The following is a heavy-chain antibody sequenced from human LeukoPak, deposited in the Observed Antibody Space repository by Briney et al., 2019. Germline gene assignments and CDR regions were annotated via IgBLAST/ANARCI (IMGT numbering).Heavy chain of an antibody. D-gene: IGHD5-12*01. J-gene: IGHJ4*02. CDR2: IYYSGTT. CDR3: ARLKLGHSGPYDY. V-gene: IGHV4-59*01. CDR1: GGSISSYY. Sequence: SETLSLTCTVSGGSISSYYWSWIRQTPGKGLDWIGYIYYSGTTNYNPSLKSRVALSVDSSKNQFSLKLRSLTAADTAVYFCARLKLGHSGPYDYWGQGTLVTVSS.